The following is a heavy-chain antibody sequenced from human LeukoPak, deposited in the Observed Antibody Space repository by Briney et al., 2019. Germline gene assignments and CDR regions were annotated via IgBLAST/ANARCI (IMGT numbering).Heavy chain of an antibody. D-gene: IGHD3-22*01. CDR3: ARPYYYDSRIDP. Sequence: SETLSLTCTVSGGSISSGDYYWSWIRQPPGKGLEWIGYMYYSGSTYYNPSLKSRATISVDTSKYQFSLKLSSVTAADTAVYYCARPYYYDSRIDPWGQGTLVTVSS. J-gene: IGHJ5*02. CDR2: MYYSGST. CDR1: GGSISSGDYY. V-gene: IGHV4-30-4*01.